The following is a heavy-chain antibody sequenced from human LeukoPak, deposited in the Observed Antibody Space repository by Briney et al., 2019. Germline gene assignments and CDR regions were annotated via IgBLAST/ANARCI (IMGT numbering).Heavy chain of an antibody. CDR2: ISYDGSNK. Sequence: SGRSLRLSCAASGFTFSSYGMHWVRQAPGKGLEWVAVISYDGSNKYYADSVKGRFTISRDNSKNTLYLQMNSLRAEDTAVYYCAKPHYYDSSGYKYYFDYWGQGTLVTVSS. V-gene: IGHV3-30*18. D-gene: IGHD3-22*01. CDR1: GFTFSSYG. CDR3: AKPHYYDSSGYKYYFDY. J-gene: IGHJ4*02.